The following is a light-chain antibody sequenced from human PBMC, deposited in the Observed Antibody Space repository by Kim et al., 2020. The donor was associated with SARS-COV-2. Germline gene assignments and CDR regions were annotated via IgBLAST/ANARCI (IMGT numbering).Light chain of an antibody. CDR3: KQYNNWLT. CDR1: QSISGN. V-gene: IGKV3D-15*01. Sequence: IVMTQSPATLSVSPGERATLSCRASQSISGNLAWYQQKPGQAPRLLMYGASTRATGIPARFSGSGSGTEFTLTISSLQSEDFAVYYCKQYNNWLTFGQGTKVDIK. J-gene: IGKJ1*01. CDR2: GAS.